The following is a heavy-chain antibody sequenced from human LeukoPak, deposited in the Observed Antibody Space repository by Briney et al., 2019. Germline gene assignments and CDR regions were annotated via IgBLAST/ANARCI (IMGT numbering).Heavy chain of an antibody. CDR3: ARMDGGILLFSDAFDI. D-gene: IGHD2-21*02. Sequence: GGSLRLSCAASGFPFSSYSLNWVRQAPGKGLEWISCISTSSSTIYYAASVKGRFTISRDTAKNSLYLQMNSLRAEDTAVYYCARMDGGILLFSDAFDIRGQGTMVTVSS. V-gene: IGHV3-48*01. J-gene: IGHJ3*02. CDR2: ISTSSSTI. CDR1: GFPFSSYS.